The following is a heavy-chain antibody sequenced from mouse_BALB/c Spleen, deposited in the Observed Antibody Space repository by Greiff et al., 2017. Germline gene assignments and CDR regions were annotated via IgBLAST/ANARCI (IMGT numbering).Heavy chain of an antibody. Sequence: VQLQQSGAELVKPGASVKLSCTASGFNIKDTYMHWVKQRPEQGLEWIGRIDPANGNTKYDPKFQGKATITADTSSNTAYLQLSSLTSEDTAVYYCARPPTGTGEAMDYWGQGTSVTVSS. D-gene: IGHD4-1*01. V-gene: IGHV14-3*02. CDR3: ARPPTGTGEAMDY. CDR1: GFNIKDTY. CDR2: IDPANGNT. J-gene: IGHJ4*01.